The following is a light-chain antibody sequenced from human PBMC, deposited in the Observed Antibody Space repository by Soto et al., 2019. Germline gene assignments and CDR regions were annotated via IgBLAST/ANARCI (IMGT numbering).Light chain of an antibody. CDR3: HQYNHWLTWT. CDR2: AAS. V-gene: IGKV1-39*01. J-gene: IGKJ1*01. CDR1: QSITTY. Sequence: DIQMTQSPSSLSASGGDRVTITCLASQSITTYLHWYQQKPGKAPNLLIYAASNLQSGAPSRFSGSGSGTDFTLTISSLQSEDFAVYYCHQYNHWLTWTFGQGTKVDIK.